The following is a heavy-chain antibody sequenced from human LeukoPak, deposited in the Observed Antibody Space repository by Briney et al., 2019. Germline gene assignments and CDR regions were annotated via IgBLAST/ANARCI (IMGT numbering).Heavy chain of an antibody. J-gene: IGHJ5*02. V-gene: IGHV1-46*01. CDR2: INPSGGHT. CDR1: GYTFTGYY. CDR3: ARDLAGFSNH. Sequence: ASVKVSCKASGYTFTGYYMHWVRQAPGQGLEWMGIINPSGGHTSYAQKFQGKITMTRDTSTSTVYMELSSLGSEDTAVYYCARDLAGFSNHWGQGTLVTVSS. D-gene: IGHD3-3*02.